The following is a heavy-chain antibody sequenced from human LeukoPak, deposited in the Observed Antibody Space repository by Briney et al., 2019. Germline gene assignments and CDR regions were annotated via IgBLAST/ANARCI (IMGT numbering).Heavy chain of an antibody. J-gene: IGHJ4*02. CDR3: AREPTVTIL. CDR2: ISSNGGST. D-gene: IGHD3-3*01. Sequence: GGSLRLSCAATGFTFSSYAMHWVRQAPGKGLEYVSAISSNGGSTYYANSVKGRFTISRDNSKNTLYLQMNSLRLEDTAVYYCAREPTVTILWGQGTLVTVSS. CDR1: GFTFSSYA. V-gene: IGHV3-64*01.